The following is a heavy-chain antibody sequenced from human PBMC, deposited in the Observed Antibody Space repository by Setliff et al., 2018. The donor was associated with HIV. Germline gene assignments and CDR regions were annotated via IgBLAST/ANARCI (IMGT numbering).Heavy chain of an antibody. CDR2: ISGSGDDT. D-gene: IGHD3-3*01. V-gene: IGHV3-23*01. CDR3: ATLRVDYFDY. J-gene: IGHJ4*02. Sequence: SLKTSCAGSGFTFSKYAMGWVRQAPGKGLEWVSSISGSGDDTYYTNSVKGRFTISRDNSRNTLFLQMDSLRAEDTAIYYCATLRVDYFDYWGQGTLVTVSS. CDR1: GFTFSKYA.